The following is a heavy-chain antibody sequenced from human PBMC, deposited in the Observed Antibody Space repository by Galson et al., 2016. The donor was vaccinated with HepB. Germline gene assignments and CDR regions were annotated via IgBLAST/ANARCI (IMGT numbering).Heavy chain of an antibody. V-gene: IGHV3-23*01. CDR1: GFTFSNYG. CDR2: MSDSGGST. Sequence: SLRLSCAASGFTFSNYGMHWIRQAPGKGLEWVSAMSDSGGSTYYADSVKGRFTISRDNSKNTLYLQMNSLGAEDTAIYYCAVRYSSIWYFQHWGRGTLVSVSS. D-gene: IGHD6-13*01. J-gene: IGHJ1*01. CDR3: AVRYSSIWYFQH.